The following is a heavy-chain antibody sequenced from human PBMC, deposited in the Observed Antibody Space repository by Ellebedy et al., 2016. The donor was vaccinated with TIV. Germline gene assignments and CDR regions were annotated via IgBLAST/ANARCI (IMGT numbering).Heavy chain of an antibody. J-gene: IGHJ1*01. Sequence: GESLRISCAASGFTVSSYAMNWVRQAPGKGLEWVSTISGSGGSTYYADSVKGRFTISRDNSRNPVSLQMNSLRVEDTAVYFCAKRSSEGAVADTWGQGTLVTVSS. CDR2: ISGSGGST. CDR1: GFTVSSYA. D-gene: IGHD6-19*01. CDR3: AKRSSEGAVADT. V-gene: IGHV3-23*01.